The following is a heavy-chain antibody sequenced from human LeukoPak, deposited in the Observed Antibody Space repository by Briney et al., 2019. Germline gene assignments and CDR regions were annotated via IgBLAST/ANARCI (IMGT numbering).Heavy chain of an antibody. CDR3: AKRGAYSPPY. V-gene: IGHV3-30*04. J-gene: IGHJ4*02. D-gene: IGHD5-18*01. CDR1: GFTFRSYA. CDR2: ISYDGSNK. Sequence: AGGSLRLSCAASGFTFRSYAMDWVRQAPGKGLEWVAVISYDGSNKYYADSVKGRFTISRDNSKNTLYLQMNSLRAEDTAVYYCAKRGAYSPPYWGQGTLVTVSS.